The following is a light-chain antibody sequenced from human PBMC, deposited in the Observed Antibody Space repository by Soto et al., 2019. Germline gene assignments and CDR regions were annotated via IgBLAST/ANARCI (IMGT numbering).Light chain of an antibody. Sequence: SVLTQPAPVSGSPGQSITISCTGNRSDVGSYNLVSWYQQHPGKAPKLMIYEVSKRPSGVSNRFSGSKSGNTASLTISGLQAEDEADYYCCSYASSSTYVFGTGTKVTVL. V-gene: IGLV2-23*02. CDR2: EVS. CDR3: CSYASSSTYV. J-gene: IGLJ1*01. CDR1: RSDVGSYNL.